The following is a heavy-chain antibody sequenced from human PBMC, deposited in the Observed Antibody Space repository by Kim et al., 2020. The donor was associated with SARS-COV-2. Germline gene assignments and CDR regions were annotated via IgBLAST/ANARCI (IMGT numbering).Heavy chain of an antibody. V-gene: IGHV3-11*06. Sequence: VKGRFTISRDNAKTALYLQRNSLRAEDTAVYYCARASNYDFWSGYYFDYWGQGTLVPVSS. CDR3: ARASNYDFWSGYYFDY. D-gene: IGHD3-3*01. J-gene: IGHJ4*02.